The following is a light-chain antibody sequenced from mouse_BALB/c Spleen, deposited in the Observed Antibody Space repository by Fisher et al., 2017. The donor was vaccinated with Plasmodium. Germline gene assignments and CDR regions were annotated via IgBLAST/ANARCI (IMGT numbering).Light chain of an antibody. V-gene: IGKV5-45*01. CDR1: QSINNY. CDR3: QQSNGWPLT. Sequence: DIVLTQTTATLSVTPGDRVSLSCRASQSINNYVHWYQQKSHESPRILITYTSQSISGIPSRFSGSGSGTDFTLSINSVETEDFGMYFCQQSNGWPLTFGAGTKLELK. CDR2: YTS. J-gene: IGKJ5*01.